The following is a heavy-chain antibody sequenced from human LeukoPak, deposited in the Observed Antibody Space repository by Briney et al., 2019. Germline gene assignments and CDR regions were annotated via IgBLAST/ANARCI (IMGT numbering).Heavy chain of an antibody. Sequence: GGSLRLSCRASGFSVGDYALSWVRQAPGKGLEWVGFIRSKTYGGTADYAASVEGRFTISRDDSNNIVYLQMNSLKTEDTAVYYCTRGLEGFTAYDDFWGQGTLVTVSS. CDR1: GFSVGDYA. D-gene: IGHD5-12*01. J-gene: IGHJ4*02. CDR2: IRSKTYGGTA. V-gene: IGHV3-49*04. CDR3: TRGLEGFTAYDDF.